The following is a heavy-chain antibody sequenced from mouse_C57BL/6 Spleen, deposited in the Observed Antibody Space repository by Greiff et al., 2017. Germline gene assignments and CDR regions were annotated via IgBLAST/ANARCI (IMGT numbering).Heavy chain of an antibody. Sequence: QVQLQQPGTELVKPGASVKLSCKASGYTFTSYWMHWVKQRPGQGLEWIGNINPSNGGTNYNEKFRSKATLTVDKSSSTAYMQLSSLTSEDSAVYYCARSGMVTSRYYYAMDYWGQGTSVTVSS. D-gene: IGHD2-2*01. J-gene: IGHJ4*01. CDR3: ARSGMVTSRYYYAMDY. CDR1: GYTFTSYW. CDR2: INPSNGGT. V-gene: IGHV1-53*01.